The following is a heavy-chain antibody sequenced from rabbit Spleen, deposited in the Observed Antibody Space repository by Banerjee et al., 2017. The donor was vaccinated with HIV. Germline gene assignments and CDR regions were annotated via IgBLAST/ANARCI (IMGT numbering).Heavy chain of an antibody. CDR1: GVSFSGSSY. Sequence: QEQLVESGGGLVQPEGSLTLTCIASGVSFSGSSYMCWVRQAPGKGLEWIACIYSVDGNPYYASWAKGRFTISKTSSTTVTLQMTSLTAADTATYFCARSANSGCLTRLDLWGPGSLVTVS. CDR3: ARSANSGCLTRLDL. D-gene: IGHD1-1*01. J-gene: IGHJ3*01. V-gene: IGHV1S45*01. CDR2: IYSVDGNP.